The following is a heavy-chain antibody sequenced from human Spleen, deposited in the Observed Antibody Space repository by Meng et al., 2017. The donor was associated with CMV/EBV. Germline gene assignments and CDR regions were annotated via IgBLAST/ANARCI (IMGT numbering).Heavy chain of an antibody. Sequence: GESLKISCAASGFTFSNAWMSWVRQAPGKGLEWVGLIKSKTDGGTTDYAAPVKGRFTISRDDSKNTLYLQMNSLKTEDTAVYYCTTSPPIVATTFDYWGQGTLVTVSS. CDR2: IKSKTDGGTT. J-gene: IGHJ4*02. D-gene: IGHD5-12*01. CDR1: GFTFSNAW. CDR3: TTSPPIVATTFDY. V-gene: IGHV3-15*01.